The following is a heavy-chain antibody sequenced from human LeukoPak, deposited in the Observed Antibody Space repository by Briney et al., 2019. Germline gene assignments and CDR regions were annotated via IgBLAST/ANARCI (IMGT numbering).Heavy chain of an antibody. J-gene: IGHJ1*01. CDR1: GFSVSNYA. Sequence: GGSLRLSCVVSGFSVSNYAMSWVRQAAGKGLEWVSGITTAADSYYRDPVEGRFTTSRDNAQNSMYLQMNSLRVEDTAVYYCTSWGDTTAEYFQRWGQGTLVTVSS. V-gene: IGHV3-23*01. CDR2: ITTAADS. CDR3: TSWGDTTAEYFQR. D-gene: IGHD2-21*02.